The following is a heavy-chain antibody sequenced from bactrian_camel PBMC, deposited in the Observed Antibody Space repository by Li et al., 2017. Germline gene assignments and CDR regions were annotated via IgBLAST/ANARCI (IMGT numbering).Heavy chain of an antibody. J-gene: IGHJ6*01. D-gene: IGHD7*01. Sequence: VQLVESGGDVVLPGESLRLSCVASGTRNGRNCMGWFRQAPGKGLEWVSTIRSGGDNTYYLDSVKGRFTVSRDNAKNTLYLQMSSLKTEDTAVYYCATWWSVGFWGQGTQVTVS. CDR3: ATWWSVGF. CDR1: GTRNGRNC. V-gene: IGHV3S40*01. CDR2: IRSGGDNT.